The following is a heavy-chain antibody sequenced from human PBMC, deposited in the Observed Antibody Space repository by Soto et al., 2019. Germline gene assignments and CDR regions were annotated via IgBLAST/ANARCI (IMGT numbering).Heavy chain of an antibody. J-gene: IGHJ4*02. V-gene: IGHV4-4*07. Sequence: SETLCLTCPVSDGYINFFHLSWIRKYAGKGLEWIGRIYSSGSTNYNPSLKSRVTMSVDVSKNQFSLKLSSVTAADTAVYYCARARFGETLLFDYWGQGALVTVSS. CDR1: DGYINFFH. CDR2: IYSSGST. D-gene: IGHD3-10*02. CDR3: ARARFGETLLFDY.